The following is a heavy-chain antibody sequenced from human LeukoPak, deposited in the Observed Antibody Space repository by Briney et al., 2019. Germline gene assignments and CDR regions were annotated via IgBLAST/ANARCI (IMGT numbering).Heavy chain of an antibody. V-gene: IGHV3-7*01. D-gene: IGHD2/OR15-2a*01. Sequence: GGSLRLSCAASGFRFGSYWMTWARQAPGKGLEWVAMIKQLGNEMYYVDSVKGRFTISRDDAENSVYLQMNSLRVEDTAIYYCARDFKNIATDNWGQGTLVIVSS. J-gene: IGHJ4*02. CDR3: ARDFKNIATDN. CDR2: IKQLGNEM. CDR1: GFRFGSYW.